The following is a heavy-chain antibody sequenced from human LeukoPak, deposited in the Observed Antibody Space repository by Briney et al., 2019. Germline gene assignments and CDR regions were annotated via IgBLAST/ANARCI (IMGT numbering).Heavy chain of an antibody. Sequence: PSETLSLTCTVSGGSISSGDYYWSWIRQPPGKGLEWIGYIYYSGSTYYNPSLKSRVTISVDTSKNQFSLKLSSVTAADTAVYYCARDDAGYCSSTSCAGGGYWGQGTLVTVSS. CDR2: IYYSGST. J-gene: IGHJ4*02. CDR3: ARDDAGYCSSTSCAGGGY. V-gene: IGHV4-30-4*08. CDR1: GGSISSGDYY. D-gene: IGHD2-2*01.